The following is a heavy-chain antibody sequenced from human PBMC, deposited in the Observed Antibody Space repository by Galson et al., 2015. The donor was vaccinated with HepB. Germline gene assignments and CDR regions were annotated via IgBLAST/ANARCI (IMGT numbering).Heavy chain of an antibody. Sequence: SLRLSCAASGFTFSSYWMHWVRQAPGKGLVWVSRINSDGSSTSYADSVKGRFTISRDNAKNTLYLQMNSLRAEDTAVYYCASGSPARYSSSWPNDYWGQGTLVTVSS. J-gene: IGHJ4*02. CDR2: INSDGSST. CDR1: GFTFSSYW. D-gene: IGHD6-13*01. CDR3: ASGSPARYSSSWPNDY. V-gene: IGHV3-74*01.